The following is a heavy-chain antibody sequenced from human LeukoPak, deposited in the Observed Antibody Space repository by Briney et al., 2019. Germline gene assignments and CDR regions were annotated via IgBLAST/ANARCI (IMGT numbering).Heavy chain of an antibody. Sequence: GGSQSLTYAASGVSISNYSFCLVRQAPGKGLEWVATIKQDGSEKYYVDSVKGRFTISRDNAKNSLYLQMSSLRAEDTAVYYCTKSRVSCAPPCWFDCWGPGILVTVSS. J-gene: IGHJ4*02. CDR1: GVSISNYS. CDR3: TKSRVSCAPPCWFDC. CDR2: IKQDGSEK. D-gene: IGHD2-15*01. V-gene: IGHV3-7*02.